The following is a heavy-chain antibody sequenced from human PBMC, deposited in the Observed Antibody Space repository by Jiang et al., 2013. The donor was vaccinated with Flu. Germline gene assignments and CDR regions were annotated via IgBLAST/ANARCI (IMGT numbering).Heavy chain of an antibody. J-gene: IGHJ3*02. Sequence: KYYADSVKGRFTISRDNSKNTLYLQMNSLRAEDTAVYYCAKNRDSSTPWVDAFDIWGQGTMVTVSS. V-gene: IGHV3-30*02. CDR3: AKNRDSSTPWVDAFDI. CDR2: K. D-gene: IGHD6-13*01.